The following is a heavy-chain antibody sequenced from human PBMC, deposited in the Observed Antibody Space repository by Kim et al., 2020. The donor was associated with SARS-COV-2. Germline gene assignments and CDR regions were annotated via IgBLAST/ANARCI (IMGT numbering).Heavy chain of an antibody. D-gene: IGHD3-16*02. V-gene: IGHV3-7*03. J-gene: IGHJ4*02. CDR2: IKEDGSVK. Sequence: GGSLRLSCAASDFTFRSYWMSWVRQAPGKGLEWVANIKEDGSVKQYVGSVKGRFTISRDNAKNLLYLQMNSLRADDMAVYYCAREGVLSFTSRWDYWGLGTLVTVSS. CDR1: DFTFRSYW. CDR3: AREGVLSFTSRWDY.